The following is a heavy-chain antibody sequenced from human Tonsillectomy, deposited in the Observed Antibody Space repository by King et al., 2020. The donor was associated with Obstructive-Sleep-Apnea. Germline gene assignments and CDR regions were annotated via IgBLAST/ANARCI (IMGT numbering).Heavy chain of an antibody. D-gene: IGHD3-9*01. CDR3: AGYFDWLSRGSSDY. CDR2: IYHSGST. CDR1: GGSISSSNW. V-gene: IGHV4-4*02. J-gene: IGHJ4*02. Sequence: QLQESGPGLVKPSGTLSLTCAVSGGSISSSNWCSWVRQPPGKGLEWIGVIYHSGSTNYNPSLKSRVTISVDKSRNQFSLKLSSVTAADTAVYYCAGYFDWLSRGSSDYWGQGTLVTVSS.